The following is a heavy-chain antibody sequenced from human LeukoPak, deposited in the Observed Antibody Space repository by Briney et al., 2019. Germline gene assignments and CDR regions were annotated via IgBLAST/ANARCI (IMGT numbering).Heavy chain of an antibody. J-gene: IGHJ4*02. V-gene: IGHV1-18*01. D-gene: IGHD3-10*01. CDR2: IGPSNNYT. CDR1: GYTFTNFR. CDR3: ARDSYYGGHYAFFEH. Sequence: GASVKVSCKTSGYTFTNFRIHWVRQTPGQGFEWMEWIGPSNNYTEYEQKLQGRLTLTTDTSTTTAHMELRSLTFDDTAIYYCARDSYYGGHYAFFEHWGQGTLVTVSS.